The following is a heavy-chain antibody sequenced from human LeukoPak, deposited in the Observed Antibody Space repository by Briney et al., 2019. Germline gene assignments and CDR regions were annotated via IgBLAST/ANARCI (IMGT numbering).Heavy chain of an antibody. D-gene: IGHD1-26*01. CDR3: VRVWELRHYYHRYYMDV. CDR2: ISAYNGNT. J-gene: IGHJ6*03. CDR1: GYTFISYG. Sequence: GASVKVSCKASGYTFISYGISWVRQAPGQGLEWMGWISAYNGNTNYAQKVQGRVAVTTDTSTSTAYMELRNLRSDDTAVYYCVRVWELRHYYHRYYMDVWGEGTTVTVSS. V-gene: IGHV1-18*01.